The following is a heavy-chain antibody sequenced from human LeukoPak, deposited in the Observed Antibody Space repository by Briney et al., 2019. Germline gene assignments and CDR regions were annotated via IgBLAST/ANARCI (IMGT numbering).Heavy chain of an antibody. CDR3: ARPARIAARPAAFDY. CDR1: GGTFSSYA. D-gene: IGHD6-6*01. CDR2: INPNSGGT. J-gene: IGHJ4*02. Sequence: ASVKVSCKASGGTFSSYAISWVRQAPGQGLEWMGWINPNSGGTNYAQKFQGRVTMTRDTSISTAYMELSRLRSDDTAVYYCARPARIAARPAAFDYWGQGTLVTVSS. V-gene: IGHV1-2*02.